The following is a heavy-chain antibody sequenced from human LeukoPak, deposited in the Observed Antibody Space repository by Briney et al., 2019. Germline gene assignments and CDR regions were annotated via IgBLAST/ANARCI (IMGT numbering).Heavy chain of an antibody. CDR2: ISYDGSNK. J-gene: IGHJ4*02. Sequence: GGSLRLSCAASGFTFSSYAMHWVRQAPGKGLEWVAVISYDGSNKYYADSVKGRFTISRDNSKNTLYLQMNSLRAEDTAVYYCARVGGSSSVDYWSQGTLVTVSS. CDR3: ARVGGSSSVDY. V-gene: IGHV3-30*04. CDR1: GFTFSSYA. D-gene: IGHD1-26*01.